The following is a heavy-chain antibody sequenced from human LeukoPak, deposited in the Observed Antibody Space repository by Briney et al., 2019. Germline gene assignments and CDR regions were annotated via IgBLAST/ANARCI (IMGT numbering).Heavy chain of an antibody. CDR1: GFTFSTYG. J-gene: IGHJ4*02. Sequence: GGSLRLSCAVSGFTFSTYGMTWVRQAPGKGLEWVSTISGSGGSTRYADSVKGRFPISRDNSKNSLYLQMNSLRAEDTAVYYCARDDQPFGYWGQGTLVTVSS. V-gene: IGHV3-23*01. CDR3: ARDDQPFGY. CDR2: ISGSGGST.